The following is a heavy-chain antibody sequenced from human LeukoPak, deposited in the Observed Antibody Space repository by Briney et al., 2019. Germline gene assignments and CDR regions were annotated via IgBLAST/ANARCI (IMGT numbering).Heavy chain of an antibody. J-gene: IGHJ4*02. V-gene: IGHV4-39*01. CDR2: IYYTGST. Sequence: SETLSLTCSVSGGSISYGDYYWDWIRQPPGKGLEWIGAIYYTGSTYYNPSLKGRVTISGDTSKNQFSLKLSSVTAADTAVYYCARQNEPARPNFDNWGQGTLVTVSS. CDR1: GGSISYGDYY. CDR3: ARQNEPARPNFDN. D-gene: IGHD2-2*01.